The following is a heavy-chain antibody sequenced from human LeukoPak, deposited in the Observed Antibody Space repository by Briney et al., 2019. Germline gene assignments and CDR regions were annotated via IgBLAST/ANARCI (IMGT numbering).Heavy chain of an antibody. V-gene: IGHV1-18*01. CDR3: ARGRDTAMGTYYYYMDV. CDR1: GYTFTSYG. CDR2: ISAYNGNT. D-gene: IGHD5-18*01. J-gene: IGHJ6*03. Sequence: ASVKVSCKASGYTFTSYGISWVRQAPGQGLEWMGWISAYNGNTNYAQKFQGRVTMTRDMSTSTVYMELSSLRSEDTAVYYCARGRDTAMGTYYYYMDVWGKGTTVTVSS.